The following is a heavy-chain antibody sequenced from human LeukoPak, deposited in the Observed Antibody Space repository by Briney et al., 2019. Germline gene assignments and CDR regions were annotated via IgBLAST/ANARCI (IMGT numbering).Heavy chain of an antibody. CDR1: GFTFSSYS. CDR2: ISYDGSNK. J-gene: IGHJ4*02. CDR3: ARVRAPGIVVVPAAILAY. Sequence: GGSLRLSCAASGFTFSSYSMNWVRQAPGKGLEWVAVISYDGSNKYYADSVKGRFTISRDNSKNTLYLQMNSLRAEDTAVYYCARVRAPGIVVVPAAILAYWGQGTLVTVSS. V-gene: IGHV3-30*03. D-gene: IGHD2-2*01.